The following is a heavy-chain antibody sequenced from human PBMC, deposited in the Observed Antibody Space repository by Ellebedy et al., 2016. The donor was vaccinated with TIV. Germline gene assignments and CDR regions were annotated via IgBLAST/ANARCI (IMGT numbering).Heavy chain of an antibody. CDR3: ATTQMGNGYNEVYFGH. D-gene: IGHD5-24*01. V-gene: IGHV3-30*03. CDR2: ISYDGSNK. Sequence: GGSLRLSCAASGFTFSSYGMHWVRQAPGKGLEWVAVISYDGSNKYYADSVKGRFTISRDNSKNTLYLQMDSLRAEDTAMYYCATTQMGNGYNEVYFGHWGQGTLVTVSS. J-gene: IGHJ4*02. CDR1: GFTFSSYG.